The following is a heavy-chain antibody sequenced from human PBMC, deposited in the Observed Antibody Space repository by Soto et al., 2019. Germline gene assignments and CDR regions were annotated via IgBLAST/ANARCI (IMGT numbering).Heavy chain of an antibody. D-gene: IGHD2-15*01. CDR3: ARDLDRYCSGGSCYSSSY. Sequence: QVPLVQSGAEVKKPGASVKVSCKASGYTFTSYGISWVRQAPGQGLEWMGWISAYNGNTNYAQKLQGRVTMTTDTSTSTAYMELSSLRSDDTAVYYCARDLDRYCSGGSCYSSSYWGQGTLVTVSS. V-gene: IGHV1-18*01. CDR2: ISAYNGNT. CDR1: GYTFTSYG. J-gene: IGHJ4*02.